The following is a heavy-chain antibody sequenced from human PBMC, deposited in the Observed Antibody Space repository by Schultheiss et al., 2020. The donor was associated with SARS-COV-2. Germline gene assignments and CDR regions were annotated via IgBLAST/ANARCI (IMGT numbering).Heavy chain of an antibody. D-gene: IGHD5-18*01. V-gene: IGHV1-2*02. CDR2: INPKSGGT. Sequence: ASVKVSCKASGYTFTGYYMHWVRQAPGQGLEWMGWINPKSGGTKYAQKFQGRVTMTRNTSISTAYMELSSLRSEDTAVYYCARGKRGYSYGYYYYYGMDVWGQGTTVTVSS. CDR1: GYTFTGYY. J-gene: IGHJ6*02. CDR3: ARGKRGYSYGYYYYYGMDV.